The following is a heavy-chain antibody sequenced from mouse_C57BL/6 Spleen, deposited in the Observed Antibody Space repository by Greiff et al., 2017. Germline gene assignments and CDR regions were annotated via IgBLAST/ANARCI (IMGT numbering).Heavy chain of an antibody. CDR2: ISNGGGST. J-gene: IGHJ1*03. V-gene: IGHV5-12*01. CDR1: GFTFSDYY. CDR3: ARREGSSYWYFDV. Sequence: EVQLVESGGGLVQPGGSLKLSCAASGFTFSDYYMYWVRQTPEKRLEWVAYISNGGGSTYYPDTVKGRFTISRDNAKNTLDLQMSRLKSEDTAMYYCARREGSSYWYFDVWGTGTTVTVSS. D-gene: IGHD1-1*01.